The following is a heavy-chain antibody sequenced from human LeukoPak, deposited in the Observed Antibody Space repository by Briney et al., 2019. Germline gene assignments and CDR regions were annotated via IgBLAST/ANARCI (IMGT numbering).Heavy chain of an antibody. CDR1: GFTFSGSW. J-gene: IGHJ5*01. CDR2: IKGDGSGK. V-gene: IGHV3-7*04. Sequence: GGSLRLSCAASGFTFSGSWMSWVRQAPGKGLEWVATIKGDGSGKFYVDSVRGRFTISRDDTKSSLFLQMDSLRSEDTAVYYCTKDTHDSWGQGTLVTVSS. CDR3: TKDTHDS.